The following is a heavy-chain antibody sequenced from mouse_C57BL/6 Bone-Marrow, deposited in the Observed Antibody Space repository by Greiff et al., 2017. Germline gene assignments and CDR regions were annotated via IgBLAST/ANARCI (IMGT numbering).Heavy chain of an antibody. CDR2: ISYDGSN. J-gene: IGHJ3*01. V-gene: IGHV3-6*01. Sequence: EVHLVESGPGLVKPSQSLSLTCSVTGYSITSGYYWNWIRQFPGNKLEWMGYISYDGSNNYNPSLKNRISITRDTSKNQFFLKLNSVTTEDTATYYCARGGGFAYWGQGTLVTVSA. CDR3: ARGGGFAY. CDR1: GYSITSGYY.